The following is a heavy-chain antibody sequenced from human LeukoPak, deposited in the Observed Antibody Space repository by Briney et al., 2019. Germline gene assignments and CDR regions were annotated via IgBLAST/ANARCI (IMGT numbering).Heavy chain of an antibody. D-gene: IGHD4-17*01. CDR3: ARDHDGDYLDY. V-gene: IGHV3-30*04. Sequence: GGSLRLSCAASGFTLRSHAMHWVRQAPGKGLDWVAVISYDGSRKYYAGSVKGRFTISRDNSKNTLYLQMNSLTIEDTAVYYCARDHDGDYLDYWGQGTLVTVSS. J-gene: IGHJ4*02. CDR2: ISYDGSRK. CDR1: GFTLRSHA.